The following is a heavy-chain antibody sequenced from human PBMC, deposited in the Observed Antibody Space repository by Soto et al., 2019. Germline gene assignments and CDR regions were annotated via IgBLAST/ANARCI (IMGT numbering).Heavy chain of an antibody. CDR3: ARVLEPVTAMVGIHYYYYGMDV. CDR1: GGSISSYY. CDR2: IYYSGST. J-gene: IGHJ6*02. V-gene: IGHV4-59*01. Sequence: SETLSLTCTVSGGSISSYYWSWIRQPPGKGLEWIGYIYYSGSTNYNPSLKSRVTISVETSKNQFSLKLSSVTAADTAVYYCARVLEPVTAMVGIHYYYYGMDVWGQGTTVTVSS. D-gene: IGHD5-18*01.